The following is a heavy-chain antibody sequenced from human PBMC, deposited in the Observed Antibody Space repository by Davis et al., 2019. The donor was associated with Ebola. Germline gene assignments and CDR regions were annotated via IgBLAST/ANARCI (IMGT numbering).Heavy chain of an antibody. J-gene: IGHJ4*02. CDR3: ARGTVVMVAV. CDR2: IYYSGST. CDR1: GGSISSSSYY. D-gene: IGHD2-15*01. Sequence: MPGGSLRLSCTVSGGSISSSSYYWGWIRQPPGKGLEWIGSIYYSGSTYYNPSLKSRVTISVDTSKNQFSLKLSSVTAADTAVYYCARGTVVMVAVWGQGTLVTVSS. V-gene: IGHV4-39*01.